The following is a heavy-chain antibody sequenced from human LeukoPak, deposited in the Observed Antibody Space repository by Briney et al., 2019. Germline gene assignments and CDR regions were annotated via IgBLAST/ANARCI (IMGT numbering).Heavy chain of an antibody. Sequence: GGSLRLSCAASGFTFSSYWMHWVRQAPGKGLVWVSLINTDGSSTSYADSVKGRFTISRDNAKNTLYLQMNSLRAEDTAVYYCASSSPTVVSDTYYYYAMDVWGQGTTVTVSS. CDR1: GFTFSSYW. CDR3: ASSSPTVVSDTYYYYAMDV. CDR2: INTDGSST. D-gene: IGHD4-23*01. J-gene: IGHJ6*02. V-gene: IGHV3-74*01.